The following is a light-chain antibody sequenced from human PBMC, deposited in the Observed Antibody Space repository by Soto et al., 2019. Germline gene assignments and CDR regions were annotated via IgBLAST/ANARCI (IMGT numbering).Light chain of an antibody. Sequence: QSVLTQPRSVYGSPGQSVTIACSGASSDVGALKYVSWYQHHPDKAPKVMIYDVTNRPSGVPDRFSGSKSGNTASLTISGLQAEDEADYYCCSYAGSYVFGTGTKLTVL. CDR2: DVT. CDR3: CSYAGSYV. CDR1: SSDVGALKY. V-gene: IGLV2-11*01. J-gene: IGLJ1*01.